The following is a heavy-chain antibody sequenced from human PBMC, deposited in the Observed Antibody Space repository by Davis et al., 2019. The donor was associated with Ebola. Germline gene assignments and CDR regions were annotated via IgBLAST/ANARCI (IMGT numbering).Heavy chain of an antibody. CDR1: GGSISSHY. D-gene: IGHD4-17*01. J-gene: IGHJ6*02. CDR2: LYYSGST. Sequence: PSETLSLTCTVSGGSISSHYWSWIRQPPGKGLEWIGYLYYSGSTNYNPSLKSRVTISVDTSKNQFSLKLSSVTAADTAVYYCARGATVTIYPYYYYGMDVWGQGTTVTVSS. V-gene: IGHV4-59*11. CDR3: ARGATVTIYPYYYYGMDV.